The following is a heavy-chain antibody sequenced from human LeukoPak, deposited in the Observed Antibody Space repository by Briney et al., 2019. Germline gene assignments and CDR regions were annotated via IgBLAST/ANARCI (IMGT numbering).Heavy chain of an antibody. J-gene: IGHJ4*02. V-gene: IGHV3-49*03. Sequence: GRSLRLSCTASGFTFGDYAMSWFRQAPGKGLEGVGFIRSKAYGGTTEYAASVKGRFTISRDDSKSIAYLQMNSLKTEDTAVYYCTSKAMVRGVHFDYWGQGTLVTVSS. CDR1: GFTFGDYA. CDR3: TSKAMVRGVHFDY. D-gene: IGHD3-10*01. CDR2: IRSKAYGGTT.